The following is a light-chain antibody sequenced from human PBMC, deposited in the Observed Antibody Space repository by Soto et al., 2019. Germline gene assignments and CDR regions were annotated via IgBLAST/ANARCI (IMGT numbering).Light chain of an antibody. J-gene: IGLJ3*02. V-gene: IGLV1-51*01. CDR3: GTWDNSLGAGV. CDR2: DNN. Sequence: QSVLTQPPSVSAAPGQKVTISCSGSSSNIGNNYVSWYQQLPGIAPKLLIYDNNKRPSGIPDRFSGSKSGTSATLGITGLQTGDEADYYCGTWDNSLGAGVFGGGTKLTVL. CDR1: SSNIGNNY.